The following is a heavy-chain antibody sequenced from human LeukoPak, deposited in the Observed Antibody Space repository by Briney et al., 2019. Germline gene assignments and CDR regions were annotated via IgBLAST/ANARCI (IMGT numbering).Heavy chain of an antibody. Sequence: GGSLRLSCAASGFTFRDYNMHWVRQGPGKGLEWVSHIKWDDGSTYYADSVKGRFTIARDNSKNSLYLQMNSLRTDDTALYNCAKDRERFGSGPIRHWGQGTLVTVSS. J-gene: IGHJ1*01. CDR1: GFTFRDYN. D-gene: IGHD1-1*01. CDR2: IKWDDGST. CDR3: AKDRERFGSGPIRH. V-gene: IGHV3-43*01.